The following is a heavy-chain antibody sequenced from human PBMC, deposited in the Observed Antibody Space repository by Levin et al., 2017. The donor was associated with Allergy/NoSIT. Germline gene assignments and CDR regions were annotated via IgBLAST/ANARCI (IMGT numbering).Heavy chain of an antibody. V-gene: IGHV4-31*03. CDR1: GGSISSGGYY. J-gene: IGHJ4*02. D-gene: IGHD3-22*01. CDR2: IYYSGST. Sequence: SETLSLTCTVSGGSISSGGYYWSWIRQHPGKGLEWIGYIYYSGSTYYNPSLKSRVTISVDTSKNQFSLKLSSVTAADTAVYYCARNVGDTDSSGYYYRYFDYWGQGTLVTVSS. CDR3: ARNVGDTDSSGYYYRYFDY.